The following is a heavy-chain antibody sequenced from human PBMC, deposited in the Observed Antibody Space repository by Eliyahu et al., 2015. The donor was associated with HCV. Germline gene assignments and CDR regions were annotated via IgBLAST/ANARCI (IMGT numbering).Heavy chain of an antibody. Sequence: QLQLQESGPGLVKPSETLSLTCTVSGGSISSSSYYWGWIRQPPGKGLEWIGSIYYSGSTYYNPSLKSRVTISVDTSKNQFSLKLSSVTAADTAVYYCARSSSSYPYNWFDPWGQGTLVTVSS. D-gene: IGHD6-6*01. CDR1: GGSISSSSYY. CDR2: IYYSGST. J-gene: IGHJ5*02. CDR3: ARSSSSYPYNWFDP. V-gene: IGHV4-39*01.